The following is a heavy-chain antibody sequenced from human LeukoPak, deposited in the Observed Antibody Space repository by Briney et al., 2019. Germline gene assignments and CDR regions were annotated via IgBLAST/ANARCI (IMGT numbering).Heavy chain of an antibody. J-gene: IGHJ6*03. CDR1: GESFSGYY. Sequence: SETLSLTCAVYGESFSGYYWSWIRQPPGKGLEWIGEINHSGSTNSNPSFKSRVTISVDTSKNQFSLKLSSVTAADTAVYYCARGMNYDFWSGPPSYYYYYMDVWGKGTTVTVSS. CDR2: INHSGST. CDR3: ARGMNYDFWSGPPSYYYYYMDV. V-gene: IGHV4-34*01. D-gene: IGHD3-3*01.